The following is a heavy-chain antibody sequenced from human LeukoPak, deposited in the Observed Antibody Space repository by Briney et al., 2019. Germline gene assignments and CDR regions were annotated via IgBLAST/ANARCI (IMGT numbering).Heavy chain of an antibody. J-gene: IGHJ4*02. CDR2: ISGDDVT. CDR3: AKGPNFGSWRAVHY. Sequence: ETGGSLTLSCAASEFSFSSYDMSWVRQTLEKGLVWVSSISGDDVTLYADSVKGRFTISRDKSKNTVYLQMNSRRTDDTAIYYCAKGPNFGSWRAVHYWGQGSLVTVSS. D-gene: IGHD3-10*01. CDR1: EFSFSSYD. V-gene: IGHV3-23*01.